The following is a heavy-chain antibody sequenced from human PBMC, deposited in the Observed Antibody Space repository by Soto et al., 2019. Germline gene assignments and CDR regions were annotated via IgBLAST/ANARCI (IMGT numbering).Heavy chain of an antibody. V-gene: IGHV3-49*03. CDR2: IKSKAYGGTA. Sequence: PGGSLRLSCTGSGFIFGDYAMSWFRQAPGKGLEWVGFIKSKAYGGTAEYAASVKGRFTISRDDAESIAYLQMNSLRAEDTAVYYCATPSSSWGTLRALDDFDIWGQGTMVNVS. CDR1: GFIFGDYA. D-gene: IGHD6-13*01. CDR3: ATPSSSWGTLRALDDFDI. J-gene: IGHJ3*02.